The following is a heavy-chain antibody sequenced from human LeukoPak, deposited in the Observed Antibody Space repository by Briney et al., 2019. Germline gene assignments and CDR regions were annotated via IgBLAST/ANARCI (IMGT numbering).Heavy chain of an antibody. V-gene: IGHV3-NL1*01. D-gene: IGHD3-10*02. J-gene: IGHJ6*04. Sequence: PGGSLRLSCAASGFTFSNFDMHWVRQAPGKGLEWVSVIYIGGSTYYADSVKGRFTISRDNSKNSLYLQMNSLRAEDTAVYYFAELCITIIGGVWGKGTTVTISS. CDR3: AELCITIIGGV. CDR2: IYIGGST. CDR1: GFTFSNFD.